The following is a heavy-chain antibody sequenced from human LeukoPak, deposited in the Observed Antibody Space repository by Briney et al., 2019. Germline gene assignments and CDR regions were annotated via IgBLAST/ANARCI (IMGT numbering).Heavy chain of an antibody. D-gene: IGHD3-10*01. CDR1: GFTFSSYW. CDR2: INSDGSST. Sequence: GGSLRLSCAASGFTFSSYWMHWVRQAPAKALVWVSRINSDGSSTSYAASVKGRFTISRDNAKNTLYLQMNSLRAADPAVSFCARDMVRGFDPWGQGSLVTVSS. CDR3: ARDMVRGFDP. V-gene: IGHV3-74*01. J-gene: IGHJ5*02.